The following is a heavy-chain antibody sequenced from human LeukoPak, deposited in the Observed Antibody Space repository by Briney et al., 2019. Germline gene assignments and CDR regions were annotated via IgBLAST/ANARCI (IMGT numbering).Heavy chain of an antibody. CDR1: GDSVFTNNAG. CDR3: SRGWLQQGFDY. CDR2: TYYSSDWYN. Sequence: SQTLSLTCAISGDSVFTNNAGWNWIRQSPSRGLEWLGRTYYSSDWYNDYAVCVRSRITIKPATSQNQFNLQLNSVTPEDTAVYYCSRGWLQQGFDYWGQGTLVTVSS. D-gene: IGHD5-24*01. J-gene: IGHJ4*02. V-gene: IGHV6-1*01.